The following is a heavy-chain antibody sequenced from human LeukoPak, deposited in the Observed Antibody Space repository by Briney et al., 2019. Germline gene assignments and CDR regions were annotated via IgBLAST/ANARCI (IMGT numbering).Heavy chain of an antibody. CDR2: INSDGSST. V-gene: IGHV3-74*01. Sequence: PGGSLRLSCVASGFSFSAYWMHWVRQAPGKGLMWVSHINSDGSSTRYADSVKGRFTISRDNAKNTLYLQVNSLRVEDTAVYYCAREILAPGKTHDYWGQGTLVTVSS. CDR1: GFSFSAYW. J-gene: IGHJ4*02. CDR3: AREILAPGKTHDY.